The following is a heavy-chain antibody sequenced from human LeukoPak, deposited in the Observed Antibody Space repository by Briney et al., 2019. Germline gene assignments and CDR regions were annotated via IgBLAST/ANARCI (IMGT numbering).Heavy chain of an antibody. CDR3: ARGVRGENFDY. J-gene: IGHJ4*02. Sequence: ASVKVSCKVSGYTLTELSMHWVRQAPGKGLEWMGGFDPEDGETTYAQKLQGRVTMTTDTSTSTAYMELRSLRSDDTAVYYCARGVRGENFDYWGQGTLVTVSS. CDR1: GYTLTELS. V-gene: IGHV1-24*01. CDR2: FDPEDGET. D-gene: IGHD4-17*01.